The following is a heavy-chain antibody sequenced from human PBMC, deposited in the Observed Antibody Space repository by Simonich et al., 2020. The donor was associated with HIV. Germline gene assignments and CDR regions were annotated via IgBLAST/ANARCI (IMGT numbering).Heavy chain of an antibody. J-gene: IGHJ3*02. CDR3: TRAKLIGASVNDASDI. V-gene: IGHV3-74*01. CDR1: GFTFSNYW. D-gene: IGHD2-21*01. CDR2: INTDGSST. Sequence: EYGGGLVQPGGSLRLSCAASGFTFSNYWMHWVPQAPGKGLVWVSRINTDGSSTSYADSVKGRLTISRDNAKNTLYLQMNSLRAEDTAVYYCTRAKLIGASVNDASDIWGQGTMVTVSS.